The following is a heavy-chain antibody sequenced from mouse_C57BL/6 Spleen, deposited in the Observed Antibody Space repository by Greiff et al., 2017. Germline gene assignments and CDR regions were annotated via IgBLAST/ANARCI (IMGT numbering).Heavy chain of an antibody. CDR2: INPNNGGT. Sequence: EVQLQQSGPELVKPGASVKISCKASGYTFTDYYMNWVKPSHGKSLEWIGDINPNNGGTSYNQKFKGKATLTVDKSSSTAYMERRSLTSEDSAVYYCARRGYYDGYYDYWGQGTTLTVSS. CDR1: GYTFTDYY. D-gene: IGHD2-3*01. CDR3: ARRGYYDGYYDY. J-gene: IGHJ2*01. V-gene: IGHV1-26*01.